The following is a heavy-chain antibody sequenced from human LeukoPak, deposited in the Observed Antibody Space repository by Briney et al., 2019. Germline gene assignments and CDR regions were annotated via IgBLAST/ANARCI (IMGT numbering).Heavy chain of an antibody. V-gene: IGHV4-61*01. Sequence: SETLSLTCTVSGGSVSSGSYYWSWIRQPPGKGLEWIGYIYYSGSTNYNPSLKSRVTISVDTSKNQFSLKLSSVTAADTAVYYCARGGPEVPAAIWYHYVWGSYRYTGYDYWGQGTLVTVSS. CDR3: ARGGPEVPAAIWYHYVWGSYRYTGYDY. D-gene: IGHD3-16*02. J-gene: IGHJ4*02. CDR2: IYYSGST. CDR1: GGSVSSGSYY.